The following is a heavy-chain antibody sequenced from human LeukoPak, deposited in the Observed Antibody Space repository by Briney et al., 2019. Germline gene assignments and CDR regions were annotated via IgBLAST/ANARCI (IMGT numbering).Heavy chain of an antibody. D-gene: IGHD3-16*01. Sequence: PSETLSLTCTVSGGSISSGTYYWSWIRQPAGQRLEWIGRIYTSGSTNYNPSLKSRVTISLDTSKNQFSLKLSSVTAADTAVYYCARELRGAEAQKVFDYWGQGILVTVSS. CDR2: IYTSGST. J-gene: IGHJ4*02. V-gene: IGHV4-61*02. CDR1: GGSISSGTYY. CDR3: ARELRGAEAQKVFDY.